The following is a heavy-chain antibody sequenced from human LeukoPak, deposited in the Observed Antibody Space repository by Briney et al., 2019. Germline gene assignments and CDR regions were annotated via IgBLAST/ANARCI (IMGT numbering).Heavy chain of an antibody. D-gene: IGHD2-15*01. Sequence: SETLSLTCTVSGYSISSSYYWGWIRQPPGKGLEWIGSIYYSGSTYYNPSLKSRVTISVDTSKNQFSLKLSSVTAADTAVYYCARDSLGVGYCSGGSCYRWFDPWGQGTPVTVSS. CDR3: ARDSLGVGYCSGGSCYRWFDP. J-gene: IGHJ5*02. CDR1: GYSISSSYY. V-gene: IGHV4-38-2*02. CDR2: IYYSGST.